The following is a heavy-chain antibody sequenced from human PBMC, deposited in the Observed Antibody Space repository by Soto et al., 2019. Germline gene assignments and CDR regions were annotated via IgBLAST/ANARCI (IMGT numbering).Heavy chain of an antibody. V-gene: IGHV3-13*01. CDR3: ARGVTYYYDSSEKNTPNAFDI. CDR1: GFTFSSYD. J-gene: IGHJ3*02. D-gene: IGHD3-22*01. CDR2: IGTAGDT. Sequence: GESLKISCAASGFTFSSYDMHWVRQATGKGLEWVSAIGTAGDTYYPGSVKGRFTISRENAKNSLYLQMNSLRAEDTAVYYCARGVTYYYDSSEKNTPNAFDIWGQGTMVTVSS.